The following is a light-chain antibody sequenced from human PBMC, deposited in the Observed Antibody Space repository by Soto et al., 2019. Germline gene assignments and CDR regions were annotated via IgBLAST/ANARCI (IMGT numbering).Light chain of an antibody. CDR3: QQGGGSLWT. V-gene: IGKV3-20*01. Sequence: EIVLTQSPGTLSMSPGERATLSCRASQAVGSSLLAWYQHKPGQAPRLVIYGASSRATGIPDRFSGSGSGTDFTLTISRLEPEDFAVYYCQQGGGSLWTFGQGTKVESK. CDR1: QAVGSSL. CDR2: GAS. J-gene: IGKJ1*01.